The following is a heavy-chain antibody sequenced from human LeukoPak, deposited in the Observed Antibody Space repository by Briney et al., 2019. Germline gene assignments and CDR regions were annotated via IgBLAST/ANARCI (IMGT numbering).Heavy chain of an antibody. CDR2: IYYSGST. J-gene: IGHJ6*02. CDR3: ARDHGRATLNYYGMDV. Sequence: PSQTLSLTCTVSGGSISSGGYYWSWIRQHPGKGLEWIGYIYYSGSTCYNPSLKSRVTISVDTSKNQFSLKLSSVTAADTAVYYCARDHGRATLNYYGMDVWGQGTTVTVSS. CDR1: GGSISSGGYY. V-gene: IGHV4-31*03. D-gene: IGHD1-26*01.